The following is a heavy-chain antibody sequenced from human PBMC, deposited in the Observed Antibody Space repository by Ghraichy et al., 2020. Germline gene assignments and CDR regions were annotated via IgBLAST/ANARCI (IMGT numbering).Heavy chain of an antibody. CDR3: ARLALIVGATTGDY. V-gene: IGHV3-48*01. CDR1: GFTFSSYS. D-gene: IGHD1-26*01. CDR2: ISSSSSTI. Sequence: GSLRLSCAASGFTFSSYSMNWVRQAPGKGLEWVSYISSSSSTIYYADSVKGRFTISRDNAKNSLYLQMNSLRAEDTAVYYCARLALIVGATTGDYWGQGTLVTVSS. J-gene: IGHJ4*02.